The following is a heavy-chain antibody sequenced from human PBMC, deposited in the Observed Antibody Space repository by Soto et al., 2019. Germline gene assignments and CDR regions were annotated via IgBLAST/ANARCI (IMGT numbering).Heavy chain of an antibody. CDR2: IQYSGST. Sequence: QVQLQESGPGLVKPSETLSLTCTVSGGSISTYYWSWIRQPPGKGLEWIGYIQYSGSTNFNPSLKSRVTMSVDTSKNQFSLKLSSVTAADTAVYYCTRGRALDPWGQGTLVTVSS. CDR1: GGSISTYY. CDR3: TRGRALDP. J-gene: IGHJ5*02. V-gene: IGHV4-59*01.